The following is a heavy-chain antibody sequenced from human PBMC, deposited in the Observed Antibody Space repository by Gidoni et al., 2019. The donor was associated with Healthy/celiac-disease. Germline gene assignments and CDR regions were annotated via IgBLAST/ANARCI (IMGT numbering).Heavy chain of an antibody. J-gene: IGHJ3*02. CDR3: ARLFPHQWLARERLDAFDI. CDR1: GGSISSSSYY. Sequence: QLQLPESGPGLVKPSETLSLTCTVSGGSISSSSYYWGWVRQPPGKGLEWIGSIYYCGSTYFNPSLKSRVTISVDTSKNQFSLKLSSVTAADTAVYYCARLFPHQWLARERLDAFDIWGQGTMVTVSS. CDR2: IYYCGST. D-gene: IGHD6-19*01. V-gene: IGHV4-39*01.